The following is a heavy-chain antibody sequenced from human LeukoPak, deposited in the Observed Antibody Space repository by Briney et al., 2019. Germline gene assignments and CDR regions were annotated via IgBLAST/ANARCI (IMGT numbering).Heavy chain of an antibody. CDR2: INHSGST. V-gene: IGHV4-34*01. Sequence: SETLSLTCAVYGGSFSGYYWSWIRQPPGKGLEWIGEINHSGSTNYNPSLKSRVTISVDTSKNQFSLKLSSVTAADTAVYYCAGGNYDSSGYFYPYDYWGQGTLVTVSS. D-gene: IGHD3-22*01. CDR1: GGSFSGYY. J-gene: IGHJ4*02. CDR3: AGGNYDSSGYFYPYDY.